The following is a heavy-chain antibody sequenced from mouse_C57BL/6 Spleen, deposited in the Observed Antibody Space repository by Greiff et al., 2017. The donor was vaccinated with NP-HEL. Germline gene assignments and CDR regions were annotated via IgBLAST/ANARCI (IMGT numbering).Heavy chain of an antibody. CDR2: IYPRSGNT. J-gene: IGHJ3*01. CDR1: GYTFTSYG. D-gene: IGHD3-3*01. V-gene: IGHV1-81*01. Sequence: VQLQQSGAELARPGASVKLSCKASGYTFTSYGISWVKQRTGQGLEWIGEIYPRSGNTYYNEKFKGKATLTADKSSSTAYMERRSLTSEDSAVYFCARERDGFAYWGQGTLVTVSA. CDR3: ARERDGFAY.